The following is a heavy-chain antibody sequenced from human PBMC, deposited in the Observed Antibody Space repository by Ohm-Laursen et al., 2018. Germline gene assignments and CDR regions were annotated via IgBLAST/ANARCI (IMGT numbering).Heavy chain of an antibody. D-gene: IGHD2-15*01. CDR2: IKQDGSEK. J-gene: IGHJ3*02. CDR3: ARSEYCSGGSCYSYAFDI. V-gene: IGHV3-7*01. Sequence: SLRLSCAASGFTFSSYWMSWVRQAPGKGLEWVANIKQDGSEKYYVDSVKGRFTISRDNAKNSLYLQMNSLRAKDTAVYYCARSEYCSGGSCYSYAFDIWGQGTMVTVSS. CDR1: GFTFSSYW.